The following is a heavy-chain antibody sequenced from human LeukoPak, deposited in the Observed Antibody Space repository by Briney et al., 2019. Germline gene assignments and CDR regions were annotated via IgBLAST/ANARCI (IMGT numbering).Heavy chain of an antibody. CDR1: GGSISSSSFY. J-gene: IGHJ4*02. Sequence: PSETLSLTCTVSGGSISSSSFYWGWIRQPPGKGLEWVGSTYYSGSSYYNPSLKSRVTISVDTSKNQFSLKVTSVTAADTAVYYCARQSGPYSSRWFDYWGQGTLVIVSS. CDR2: TYYSGSS. D-gene: IGHD6-13*01. CDR3: ARQSGPYSSRWFDY. V-gene: IGHV4-39*01.